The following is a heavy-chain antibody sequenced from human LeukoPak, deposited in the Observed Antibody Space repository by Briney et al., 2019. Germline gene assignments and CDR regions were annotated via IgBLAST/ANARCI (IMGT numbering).Heavy chain of an antibody. Sequence: PGRSLRLSCAASGLTFGSYGMHWVRQAPGKGLEWVAVISYDGNNKYYADSVKGRFTISRDNSKNTLYLQMNSLRAEDTAVYYCAKAVSYSSGWYGYFDYWGPGTLVTVSS. D-gene: IGHD6-19*01. CDR3: AKAVSYSSGWYGYFDY. V-gene: IGHV3-30*18. CDR2: ISYDGNNK. J-gene: IGHJ4*02. CDR1: GLTFGSYG.